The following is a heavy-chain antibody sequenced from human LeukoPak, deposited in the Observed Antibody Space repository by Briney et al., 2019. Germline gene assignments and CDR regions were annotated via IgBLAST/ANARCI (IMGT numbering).Heavy chain of an antibody. Sequence: PSETLSLTCTVSGGSISSYYWSWIRQPPGKGLEWIGYIYYTGSTNYNPSLKSRVTISVDTSKNQFSLKLSSVTAADTAVYYCARTGGYTYGYLKTTYYFDYWGLGTLVTVSS. CDR3: ARTGGYTYGYLKTTYYFDY. V-gene: IGHV4-59*01. CDR1: GGSISSYY. D-gene: IGHD5-18*01. J-gene: IGHJ4*02. CDR2: IYYTGST.